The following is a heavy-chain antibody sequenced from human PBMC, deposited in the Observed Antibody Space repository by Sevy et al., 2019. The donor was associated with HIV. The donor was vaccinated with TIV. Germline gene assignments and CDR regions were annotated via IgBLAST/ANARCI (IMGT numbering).Heavy chain of an antibody. D-gene: IGHD2-8*01. CDR3: AREGCTRPHDY. CDR1: GFNLNIYS. Sequence: GSLRPSFAVPGFNLNIYSMSWVRQAPGKGLEWVSTLSFGWGKINYAEPVKGRFIISRDDSKNTLYLQMNSLRAEDTAVYCCAREGCTRPHDYWGQGTLVTVSS. J-gene: IGHJ4*02. CDR2: LSFGWGKI. V-gene: IGHV3-23*01.